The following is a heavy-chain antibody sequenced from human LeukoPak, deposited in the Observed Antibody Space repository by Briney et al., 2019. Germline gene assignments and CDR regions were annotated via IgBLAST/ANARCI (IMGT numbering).Heavy chain of an antibody. Sequence: GGSLRLSCAASGFTVRSSYVSWVRQAPGKGLEWISVIYSEGSTYYADSVKGRFIISRDNSKNTLYLQMNSLRAEDTAVYYCNSGSYSDYWGQGTLVTVSS. V-gene: IGHV3-66*01. CDR3: NSGSYSDY. CDR1: GFTVRSSY. J-gene: IGHJ4*02. D-gene: IGHD1-26*01. CDR2: IYSEGST.